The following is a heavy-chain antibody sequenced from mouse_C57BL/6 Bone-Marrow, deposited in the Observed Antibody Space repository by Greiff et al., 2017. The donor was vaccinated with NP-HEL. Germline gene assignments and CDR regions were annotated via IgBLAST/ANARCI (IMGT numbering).Heavy chain of an antibody. J-gene: IGHJ4*01. Sequence: EVKLMESGGDLVKPGGSLKLSCAASGFTFSSYGMSWVRQTPDKRLEWVATISSGGSYTYYPDSVKGRFTIARDNAKNTLYLQMSSLKSEDTAMYYCARGGDYDVGAMDYWGQGTSVTVSS. V-gene: IGHV5-6*01. CDR3: ARGGDYDVGAMDY. D-gene: IGHD2-4*01. CDR2: ISSGGSYT. CDR1: GFTFSSYG.